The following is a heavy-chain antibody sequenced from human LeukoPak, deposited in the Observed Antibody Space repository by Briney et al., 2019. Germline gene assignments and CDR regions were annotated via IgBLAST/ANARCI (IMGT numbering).Heavy chain of an antibody. Sequence: GGSLRLSCAASGFTFSTFAMIWVRQAPGKGLEWVAFIRHDGSNKYYADSVKGRFTISRDNSKNTLYLQMNSLRAEDTAVYNCAKGDFYGSGRDYYYYMDVWGKGTTVTISS. J-gene: IGHJ6*03. D-gene: IGHD3-10*01. CDR1: GFTFSTFA. V-gene: IGHV3-30*02. CDR3: AKGDFYGSGRDYYYYMDV. CDR2: IRHDGSNK.